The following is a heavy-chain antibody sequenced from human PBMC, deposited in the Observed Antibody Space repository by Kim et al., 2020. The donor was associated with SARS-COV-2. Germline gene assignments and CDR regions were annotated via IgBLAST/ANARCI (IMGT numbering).Heavy chain of an antibody. J-gene: IGHJ4*02. Sequence: SETLSLTCTVSGGSISSGGYYWSWIRQHPGKGLEWIGYIYYSGSTYYNPFLKSRVTISVDTSKNQFSLKLSSVTAADTAVYYCARSRGYYPDAGSPHFDYWGQGTLVTFSS. CDR3: ARSRGYYPDAGSPHFDY. V-gene: IGHV4-31*03. D-gene: IGHD2-21*01. CDR2: IYYSGST. CDR1: GGSISSGGYY.